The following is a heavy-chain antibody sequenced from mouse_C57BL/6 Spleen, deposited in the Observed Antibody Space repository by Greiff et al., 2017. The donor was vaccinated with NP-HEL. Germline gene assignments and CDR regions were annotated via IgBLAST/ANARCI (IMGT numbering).Heavy chain of an antibody. CDR1: GYSFTGYY. J-gene: IGHJ1*03. CDR2: INPSTGGT. CDR3: ARIYYYGSSYGYFDV. D-gene: IGHD1-1*01. V-gene: IGHV1-42*01. Sequence: VQLKESGPELVKPGASVKISCKASGYSFTGYYMNWVKQSPEKSLEWIGEINPSTGGTTYNQKFKAKATLTVDKSSSTAYMQLKSLTSEDSAVYYCARIYYYGSSYGYFDVWGTGTTVTVSS.